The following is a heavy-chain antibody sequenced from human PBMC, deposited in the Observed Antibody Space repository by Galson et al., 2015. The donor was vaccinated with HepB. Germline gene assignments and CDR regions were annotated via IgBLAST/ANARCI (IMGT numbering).Heavy chain of an antibody. J-gene: IGHJ5*01. CDR2: ISGSIGNT. CDR1: GFTFSTYA. Sequence: SLRLSCAASGFTFSTYAMSWVRQAPGKGLEWVSAISGSIGNTYYAASVKGRFTISRDNSKNTLYLQMDSLRAEDAAVYYCAKSPRGGVPHLTWFDSWGQGTLVTVSS. V-gene: IGHV3-23*01. CDR3: AKSPRGGVPHLTWFDS. D-gene: IGHD3-10*01.